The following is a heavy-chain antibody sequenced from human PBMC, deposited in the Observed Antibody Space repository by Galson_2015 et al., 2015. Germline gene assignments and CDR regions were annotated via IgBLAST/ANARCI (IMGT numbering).Heavy chain of an antibody. V-gene: IGHV3-23*01. CDR2: VSGNGGAT. CDR3: AKESPYCGSTSCRYYYFDY. CDR1: GFTFSSYA. D-gene: IGHD2-2*01. Sequence: SLRLSCAASGFTFSSYAMSWVRQAPGKGLEWVSAVSGNGGATYYADSVKGRFTISRDNSKNTLYLQTNSLRAEDTAVYYCAKESPYCGSTSCRYYYFDYWGQGTLVTVSS. J-gene: IGHJ4*02.